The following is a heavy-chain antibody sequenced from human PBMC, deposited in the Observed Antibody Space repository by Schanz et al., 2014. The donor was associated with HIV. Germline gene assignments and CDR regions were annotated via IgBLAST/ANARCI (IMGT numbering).Heavy chain of an antibody. V-gene: IGHV3-7*01. CDR3: ARVHYYASGSYYTESGAFDI. CDR2: IKQDGSEK. D-gene: IGHD3-10*01. Sequence: EVQLVESGGGLVQPGGSLRLSCAVSGFTLSSYWMNWVRQAPGKGLEWVANIKQDGSEKHYVDSVKGRFTISRDNAQNSLYLQMNSLRAEDTAVYYCARVHYYASGSYYTESGAFDIWGQGTMVTVSS. J-gene: IGHJ3*02. CDR1: GFTLSSYW.